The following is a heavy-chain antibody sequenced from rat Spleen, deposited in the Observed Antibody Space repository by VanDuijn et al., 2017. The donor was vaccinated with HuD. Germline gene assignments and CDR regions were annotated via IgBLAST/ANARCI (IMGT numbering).Heavy chain of an antibody. V-gene: IGHV5-17*01. CDR1: GFTFSDYA. D-gene: IGHD3-1*01. CDR2: IIYDGSST. CDR3: ARSRTLRGYYFDY. Sequence: EVQLVESGGGLVQPGRSLKFSCAASGFTFSDYAMAWVRQAPKKGLEWAATIIYDGSSTYYRDSVKGRFTISRDNAKSTLYLQMDSLRSADTATYYCARSRTLRGYYFDYWGQGVMVSVSS. J-gene: IGHJ2*01.